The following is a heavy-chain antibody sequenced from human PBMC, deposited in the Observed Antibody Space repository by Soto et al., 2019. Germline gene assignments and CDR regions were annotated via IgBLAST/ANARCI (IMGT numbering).Heavy chain of an antibody. Sequence: PGGSLRLSCAASGFTFSSYAMSWVRQAPGKGLEWVSSTSGSGGSTYYADSVKGRFTISRDNSKNTLYLQMNGLRAEDTAVYYCATTYYDFWSGYRSYYYGMDVWGQGTTVTVSS. CDR2: TSGSGGST. J-gene: IGHJ6*02. CDR3: ATTYYDFWSGYRSYYYGMDV. CDR1: GFTFSSYA. V-gene: IGHV3-23*01. D-gene: IGHD3-3*01.